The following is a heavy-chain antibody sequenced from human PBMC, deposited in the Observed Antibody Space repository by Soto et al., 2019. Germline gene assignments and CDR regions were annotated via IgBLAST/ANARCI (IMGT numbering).Heavy chain of an antibody. Sequence: EVHLVESGGGSVQPGGSLRLSCAGSGFAFSSYXXXWVRQVPGKGLVWVSRINSDGSTTSYADSVRGRFTISRDNAKDTLYLQMNSLRAEDTALYYCARVGQGRYYFDYWGQGTLVTVSS. CDR2: INSDGSTT. CDR3: ARVGQGRYYFDY. J-gene: IGHJ4*02. CDR1: GFAFSSYX. V-gene: IGHV3-74*01.